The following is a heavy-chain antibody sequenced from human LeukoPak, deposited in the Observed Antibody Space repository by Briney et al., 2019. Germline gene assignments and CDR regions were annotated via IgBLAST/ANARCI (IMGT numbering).Heavy chain of an antibody. J-gene: IGHJ4*02. CDR1: GXTFSSYA. V-gene: IGHV3-23*01. D-gene: IGHD3-16*01. CDR3: AKDSLPSYGGYFDY. Sequence: GGSLRLSCAASGXTFSSYAMTWVRQAPGKGLEWVSTISGSGGTTYYADSGKGRFTISRDNSKNTLYLQMNSLRAEDTALYYCAKDSLPSYGGYFDYWGQGTLVTVSS. CDR2: ISGSGGTT.